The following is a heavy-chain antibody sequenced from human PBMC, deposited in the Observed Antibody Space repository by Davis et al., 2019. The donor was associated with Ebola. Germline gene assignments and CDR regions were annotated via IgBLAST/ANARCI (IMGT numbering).Heavy chain of an antibody. V-gene: IGHV3-15*01. J-gene: IGHJ4*02. CDR1: GFTFSNAW. D-gene: IGHD4-11*01. CDR2: IKSKSAGGAI. CDR3: TWDIFYSSSYSFAH. Sequence: GESLKISCAASGFTFSNAWMSWVRQAPGKGLEWVGRIKSKSAGGAIDYAPPVKGRFTVSRDDSKNTIYLQMNYLTSEDTAVYFCTWDIFYSSSYSFAHWGQGTPVTVSS.